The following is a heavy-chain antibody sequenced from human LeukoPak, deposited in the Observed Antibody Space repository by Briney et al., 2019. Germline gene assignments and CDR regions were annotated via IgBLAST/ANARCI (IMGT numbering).Heavy chain of an antibody. J-gene: IGHJ6*03. CDR1: GYTFTSYD. D-gene: IGHD2-2*01. V-gene: IGHV1-8*03. CDR2: MNPNSGNT. CDR3: ARVLKREVAVPGYYYYYYMDV. Sequence: ASVKVSWKASGYTFTSYDINWVRQATGQGLEWMGWMNPNSGNTGYAQKFQGRVTITRNTSISTAYMELSSLRSEDTAGYYCARVLKREVAVPGYYYYYYMDVWGKGTTVTVSS.